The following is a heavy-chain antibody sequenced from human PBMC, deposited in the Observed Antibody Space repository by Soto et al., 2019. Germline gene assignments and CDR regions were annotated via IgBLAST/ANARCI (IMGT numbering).Heavy chain of an antibody. V-gene: IGHV3-7*01. CDR3: ARDLIIAVAGYDY. CDR1: GFTFSSYW. D-gene: IGHD6-19*01. CDR2: IKQDGSEK. Sequence: GESLKISCAASGFTFSSYWMSWVRQAPGKGLEWVANIKQDGSEKYYVDSVKGRFTISRDNAKNSLYLQMNSLRAEDTAVYYCARDLIIAVAGYDYWGQGTLVTVSS. J-gene: IGHJ4*02.